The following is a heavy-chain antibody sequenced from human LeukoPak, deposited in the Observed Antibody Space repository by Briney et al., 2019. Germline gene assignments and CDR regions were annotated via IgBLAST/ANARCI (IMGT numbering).Heavy chain of an antibody. CDR3: ARDVSGSYGVPY. D-gene: IGHD1-26*01. CDR1: GYTFTGYY. J-gene: IGHJ4*02. Sequence: GASVKVSRKASGYTFTGYYMHWVRQAPGQGLEWMGWINPNSGGTNYAQKFQGRVTMTRDTSISTAYMELSRLRSDDTAVYYCARDVSGSYGVPYWGQGTLVTVSS. CDR2: INPNSGGT. V-gene: IGHV1-2*02.